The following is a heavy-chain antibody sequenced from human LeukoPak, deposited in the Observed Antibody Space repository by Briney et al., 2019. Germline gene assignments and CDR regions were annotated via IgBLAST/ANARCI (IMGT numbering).Heavy chain of an antibody. V-gene: IGHV3-7*01. CDR3: ARRGGLDV. CDR1: GFTFSTYW. Sequence: GGSLRLSCAASGFTFSTYWMTWVRQAPGKGLEWVANMKPDGSDKNYVDSVRGRFTISRDNAKNSVYLQMNSLRAEDTAIYYCARRGGLDVWGQGTTVTVSS. CDR2: MKPDGSDK. J-gene: IGHJ6*02.